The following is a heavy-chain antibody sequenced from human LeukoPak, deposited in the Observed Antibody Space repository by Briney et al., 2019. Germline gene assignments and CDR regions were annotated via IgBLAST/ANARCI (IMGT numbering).Heavy chain of an antibody. CDR1: GFSFTNTY. J-gene: IGHJ4*02. CDR2: FYVGGAT. Sequence: PGGSLRLSCAVSGFSFTNTYMSCVRQAPGRGLEWVSVFYVGGATYYADAVKGRFTISRDNAENTLYLQMKSLRSEYTAVYYCARGDGYNFFDYWGRGTLVTVSS. CDR3: ARGDGYNFFDY. V-gene: IGHV3-53*01. D-gene: IGHD5-24*01.